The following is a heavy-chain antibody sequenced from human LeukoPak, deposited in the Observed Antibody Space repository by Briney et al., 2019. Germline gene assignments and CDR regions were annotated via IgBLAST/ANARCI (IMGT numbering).Heavy chain of an antibody. CDR1: GYTFTSYG. Sequence: ASEKVSCKASGYTFTSYGISWVRQAPGQGLEWMGWISAYNGNTNYAQKLQGRVTMTTDTSTSTAYMELRSLRSDHTAVYYCARDGFVVVPAATREYNWFDPWGQGTLVTVSS. D-gene: IGHD2-2*01. CDR3: ARDGFVVVPAATREYNWFDP. J-gene: IGHJ5*02. V-gene: IGHV1-18*01. CDR2: ISAYNGNT.